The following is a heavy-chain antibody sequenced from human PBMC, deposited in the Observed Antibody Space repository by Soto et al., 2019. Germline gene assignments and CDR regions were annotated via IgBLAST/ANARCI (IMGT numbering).Heavy chain of an antibody. CDR3: ARDEYYDSNNWFDH. J-gene: IGHJ5*02. CDR2: VYSTGST. V-gene: IGHV4-4*07. CDR1: GGAITAYY. Sequence: LSLTCTVSGGAITAYYWSWIRQPVGEGLQWIGRVYSTGSTNYNPSLRSRVTMSVDTSQNQFFLRLSSVTAADTAVYYCARDEYYDSNNWFDHWGQGILVTVSS. D-gene: IGHD3-22*01.